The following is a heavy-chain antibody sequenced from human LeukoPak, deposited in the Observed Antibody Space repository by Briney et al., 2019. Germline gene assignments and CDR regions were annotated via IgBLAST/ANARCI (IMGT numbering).Heavy chain of an antibody. CDR1: GFTFSSYA. D-gene: IGHD6-13*01. J-gene: IGHJ5*02. V-gene: IGHV3-23*01. CDR3: ARDGPYSSSWYGVDWFDP. CDR2: ISGSGGST. Sequence: GGSLRLSCAASGFTFSSYAMSWVRQAPGKGLEWVSAISGSGGSTYYADSVKGRFTISRDNSKNTLYLQMNSLRAEDTAVYYCARDGPYSSSWYGVDWFDPWGQGTLVTVSS.